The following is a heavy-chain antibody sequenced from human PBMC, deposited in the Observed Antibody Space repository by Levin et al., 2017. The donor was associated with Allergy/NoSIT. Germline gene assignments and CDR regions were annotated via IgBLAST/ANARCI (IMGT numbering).Heavy chain of an antibody. J-gene: IGHJ4*02. CDR2: INSDGSST. CDR3: ARDLVWVSYYDFWSGYLPTGGFDY. CDR1: GFTFSSYW. D-gene: IGHD3-3*01. V-gene: IGHV3-74*01. Sequence: GGSLRLSCAASGFTFSSYWMHWVRQAPGKGLVWVSRINSDGSSTSYADSVKGRFTISRDNAKNTLYLQMNSLRAEDTAVYYCARDLVWVSYYDFWSGYLPTGGFDYWGQGTLVTVSS.